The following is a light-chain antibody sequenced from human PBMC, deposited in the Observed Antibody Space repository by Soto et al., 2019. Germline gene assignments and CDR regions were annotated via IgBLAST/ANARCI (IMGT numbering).Light chain of an antibody. CDR1: QSIGSF. V-gene: IGKV1-39*01. CDR3: QQSYSFPLT. CDR2: GTS. Sequence: DIQMTQSPSSLSASVGGRVTIACRSSQSIGSFLNWYQHKPGKAPRLLIFGTSTLQSGVSSRISASGSGTDFTLTISSLQPEDFASYYCQQSYSFPLTFGGGTKV. J-gene: IGKJ4*01.